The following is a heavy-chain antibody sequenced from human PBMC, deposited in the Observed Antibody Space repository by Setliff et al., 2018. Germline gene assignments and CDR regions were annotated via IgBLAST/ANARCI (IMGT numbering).Heavy chain of an antibody. J-gene: IGHJ4*02. D-gene: IGHD5-12*01. CDR2: IRYDGSKV. Sequence: PGESLTLSCAASGFAFRSYAMDWVRRAPGRGLEWVAFIRYDGSKVLYADSVKGRVTISKDDSKNTLYLQMDNLRPDDTAVYYCARCGGGIGYSGTWFGHYDLWGQGTPVTVSS. CDR3: ARCGGGIGYSGTWFGHYDL. V-gene: IGHV3-30*02. CDR1: GFAFRSYA.